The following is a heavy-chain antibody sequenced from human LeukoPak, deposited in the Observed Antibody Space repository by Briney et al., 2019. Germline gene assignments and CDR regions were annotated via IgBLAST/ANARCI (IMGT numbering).Heavy chain of an antibody. Sequence: GASVKVSCKASGGTFSSYAISWVRQARGQRLEWIGWIVVGSGNTNYAQKFQERVTITRDMSTSTAYMELSSLRSEDTAVYYCAAVLLWFGESSYGMDVWGKGTTVTVSS. CDR2: IVVGSGNT. D-gene: IGHD3-10*01. V-gene: IGHV1-58*02. CDR1: GGTFSSYA. J-gene: IGHJ6*04. CDR3: AAVLLWFGESSYGMDV.